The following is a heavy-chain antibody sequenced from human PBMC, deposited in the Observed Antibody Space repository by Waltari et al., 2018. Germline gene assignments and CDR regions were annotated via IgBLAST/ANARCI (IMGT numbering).Heavy chain of an antibody. CDR3: ARMRVEMATIDY. CDR2: IYYSGST. J-gene: IGHJ4*02. D-gene: IGHD5-12*01. CDR1: GGSISSSSYY. Sequence: QLQLQESGPGLVKPSEPLSLTCTVSGGSISSSSYYWGWIRQPPGKGLEWIGSIYYSGSTYYNPSLKSRVTISVDTSKNQFSLKLSSVTAADTAVYYCARMRVEMATIDYWGQGTLVTVSS. V-gene: IGHV4-39*07.